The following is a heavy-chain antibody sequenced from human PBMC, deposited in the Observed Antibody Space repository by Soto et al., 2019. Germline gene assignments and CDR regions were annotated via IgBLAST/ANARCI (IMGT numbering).Heavy chain of an antibody. V-gene: IGHV3-21*01. D-gene: IGHD3-9*01. CDR3: AREWRDILTGYYPII. CDR2: ISSSSSYI. J-gene: IGHJ4*02. CDR1: GFTFSSYS. Sequence: EVQLVESGGGLVKPGGSLRLSCAASGFTFSSYSMNWVRQAPGKGLEWVSSISSSSSYIYYADSVKGRFTISRDNAKNSLYLQMNSLRAEDTAVYYCAREWRDILTGYYPIIWGQGTLVTVSS.